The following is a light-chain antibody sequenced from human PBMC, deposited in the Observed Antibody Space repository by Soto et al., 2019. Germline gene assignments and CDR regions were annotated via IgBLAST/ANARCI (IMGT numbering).Light chain of an antibody. J-gene: IGKJ4*01. CDR2: GAS. CDR1: QSVSSH. CDR3: HQYGNSHPLT. Sequence: EIVLTQSPGTLSLSPGERTTLSCRASQSVSSHLAWYQQRPGQAPRLLIYGASSRATGIPDRFSGSGSGTDFTLTISRLEPEDFALYYCHQYGNSHPLTFGGGTKVEIK. V-gene: IGKV3-20*01.